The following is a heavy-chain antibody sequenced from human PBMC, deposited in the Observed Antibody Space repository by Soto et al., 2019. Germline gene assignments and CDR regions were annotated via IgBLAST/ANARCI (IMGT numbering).Heavy chain of an antibody. CDR1: GFTFSDYY. D-gene: IGHD3-22*01. Sequence: QVQLVESGGGLVKPGGSLRLSCAASGFTFSDYYMSWIREAPGKGLEWVSYISSSGSTIYYADSVKGRFTISRDNAKNSLYLQKNCLRAVDPAVYYCTRTGRWYDSSAPMRWFDPWGQGTLVTVSS. J-gene: IGHJ5*02. CDR3: TRTGRWYDSSAPMRWFDP. V-gene: IGHV3-11*01. CDR2: ISSSGSTI.